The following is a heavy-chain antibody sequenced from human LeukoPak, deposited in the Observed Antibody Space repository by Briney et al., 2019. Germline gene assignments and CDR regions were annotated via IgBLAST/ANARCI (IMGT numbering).Heavy chain of an antibody. V-gene: IGHV4-38-2*02. D-gene: IGHD3-22*01. CDR3: ARDSSYYYDRSGYYYFDY. CDR1: GYSISSGYY. J-gene: IGHJ4*02. Sequence: KSSETLSLTCTVSGYSISSGYYWGWIRQPPGKGLEWIGSIYHSGSTYYNPSLKSRVTISVDMSKNQFSLKLSSVTAADTAVYCCARDSSYYYDRSGYYYFDYWGQGTLVTVSS. CDR2: IYHSGST.